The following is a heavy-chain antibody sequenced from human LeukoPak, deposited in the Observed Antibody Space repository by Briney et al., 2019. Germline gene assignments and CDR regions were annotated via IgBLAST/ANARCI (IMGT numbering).Heavy chain of an antibody. CDR1: GFTFDDYA. J-gene: IGHJ6*02. CDR2: ISWNSGSI. Sequence: GGSLRLSCAASGFTFDDYAMHWVRQAPGKGLKWVSGISWNSGSIGYADSVKGRFTISRDNAKNSLYLQMNSLRAEDTALYYCAKDLKDYYYYGMDVWGQGTTVTVSS. V-gene: IGHV3-9*01. CDR3: AKDLKDYYYYGMDV.